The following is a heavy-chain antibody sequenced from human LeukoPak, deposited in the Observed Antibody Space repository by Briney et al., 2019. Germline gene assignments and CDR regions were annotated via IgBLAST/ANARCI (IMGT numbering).Heavy chain of an antibody. Sequence: KPSETLSLTCTVSGGSISSYYWSWIRQPPGKGLELIGYIYYSGSTNYNPSLRSRVTISVDTSKNQFSLKLSSVTAADTAVYYCARVRSYDSSAYYPNWFDPWGQGTLVTVSS. CDR3: ARVRSYDSSAYYPNWFDP. D-gene: IGHD3-22*01. CDR1: GGSISSYY. V-gene: IGHV4-59*01. CDR2: IYYSGST. J-gene: IGHJ5*02.